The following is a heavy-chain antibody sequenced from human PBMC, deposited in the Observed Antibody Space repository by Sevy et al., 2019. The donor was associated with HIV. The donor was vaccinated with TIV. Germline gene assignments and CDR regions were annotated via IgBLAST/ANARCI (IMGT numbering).Heavy chain of an antibody. CDR2: IKQDQSVK. Sequence: GGSLRLSCETSGFIFTDYWMSWVRQIPGKGLEWVATIKQDQSVKYNVDSVKGRFAISRDSAKKSVSLQMNGLRAEDTALYFCAREVGGFNWRPYYFDSWGQGTLVTVSS. CDR1: GFIFTDYW. J-gene: IGHJ4*02. CDR3: AREVGGFNWRPYYFDS. V-gene: IGHV3-7*01. D-gene: IGHD3-3*01.